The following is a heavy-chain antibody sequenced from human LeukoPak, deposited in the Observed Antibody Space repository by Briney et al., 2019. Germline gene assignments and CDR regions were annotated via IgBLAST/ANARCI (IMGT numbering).Heavy chain of an antibody. Sequence: GGSLRLSCAASGFTFSRNAMTWVRQAPGEGLEWVSGISGGGVSTYYADSVKGRFTISRDNFKNTLYLQMNSLRAEDTATYYCAKVRGYCSGGSCSPYYHYYYGMDVWGQGTSVTVSS. CDR2: ISGGGVST. V-gene: IGHV3-23*01. D-gene: IGHD2-15*01. CDR1: GFTFSRNA. J-gene: IGHJ6*02. CDR3: AKVRGYCSGGSCSPYYHYYYGMDV.